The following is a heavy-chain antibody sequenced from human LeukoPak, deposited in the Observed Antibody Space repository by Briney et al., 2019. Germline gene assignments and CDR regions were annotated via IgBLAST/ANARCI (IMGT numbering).Heavy chain of an antibody. V-gene: IGHV4-4*09. CDR1: GGPFSGYY. CDR3: GKLDSKVTGGGSDAYDV. J-gene: IGHJ3*01. CDR2: IHTGGGT. Sequence: SETLSLTCTVSGGPFSGYYWSWIRQSPGKGLEWIGFIHTGGGTNYNPSVRRRVTISVDTSKNQFSLSLRSVTAADTAVYYCGKLDSKVTGGGSDAYDVWGQGTKVNVSS. D-gene: IGHD1-1*01.